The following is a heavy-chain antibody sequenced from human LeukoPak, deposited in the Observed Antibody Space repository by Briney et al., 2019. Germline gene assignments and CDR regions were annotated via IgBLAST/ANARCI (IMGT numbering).Heavy chain of an antibody. CDR2: IRSKAYGGTT. J-gene: IGHJ5*02. Sequence: PGRSLRLSCTASGFTFGDYAMSWVRQAPGKGLGWVGFIRSKAYGGTTEYAASVKGRFTISRDDSKSIAYLQMNSLKTEDTAVYYCTRGDGYNWAWGQGTLVTVSS. CDR1: GFTFGDYA. V-gene: IGHV3-49*04. D-gene: IGHD5-24*01. CDR3: TRGDGYNWA.